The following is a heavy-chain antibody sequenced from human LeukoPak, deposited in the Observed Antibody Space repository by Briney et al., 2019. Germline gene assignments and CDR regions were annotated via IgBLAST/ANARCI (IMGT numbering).Heavy chain of an antibody. V-gene: IGHV3-7*01. CDR2: INQDGSEE. J-gene: IGHJ4*02. CDR3: ARGHYDVLAASYKWTPDY. D-gene: IGHD3-9*01. CDR1: GFTFSNFW. Sequence: GGSLRLSCAAFGFTFSNFWMTWVRQAQGKGLEWVAHINQDGSEELYMDSVKARFTISRDNAKNSLSLQMNSLRAEDTAVYYCARGHYDVLAASYKWTPDYWGQGTLVTVSS.